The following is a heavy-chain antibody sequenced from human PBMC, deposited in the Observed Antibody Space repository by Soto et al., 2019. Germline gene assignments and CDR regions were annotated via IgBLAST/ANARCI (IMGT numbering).Heavy chain of an antibody. J-gene: IGHJ4*02. CDR1: GFTFSSYA. Sequence: ESVGGLVKPGGSLRLSCVASGFTFSSYAMNWVRQAPGQGLEWVSSILGSSAYIHYADSVKGRFTVSRDNDKSSLFLQMDGLRAEDTAVYYCVRAFQDYLWGTYPSHYWGQGILVTVSS. CDR2: ILGSSAYI. D-gene: IGHD3-16*02. V-gene: IGHV3-21*01. CDR3: VRAFQDYLWGTYPSHY.